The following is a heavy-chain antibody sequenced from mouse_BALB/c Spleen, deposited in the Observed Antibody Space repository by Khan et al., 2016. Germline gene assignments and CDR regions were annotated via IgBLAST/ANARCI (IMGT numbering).Heavy chain of an antibody. CDR3: AGEISNPTGRGFAY. CDR1: GFNIKDYY. V-gene: IGHV14-1*02. D-gene: IGHD2-5*01. J-gene: IGHJ3*01. CDR2: IDPENGHT. Sequence: VQLKESGAELVRPGALVKLSCKASGFNIKDYYLHWVKQRPEQGLEWVGWIDPENGHTIYDPKFPGKASMTADTSSNTAYLQPSSLPSEDTAVYYGAGEISNPTGRGFAYWGQGTLVIVSA.